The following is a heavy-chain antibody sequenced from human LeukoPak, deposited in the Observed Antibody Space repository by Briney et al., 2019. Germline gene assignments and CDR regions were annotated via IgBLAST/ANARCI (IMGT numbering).Heavy chain of an antibody. V-gene: IGHV1-2*02. CDR3: ARPQDHGGNVENFNI. Sequence: ASVKVSCKASRYTFTAYYIHWVRQAPRQGLEWMGWSNPNSGGTNYALKFRGRVTMSRDTSISTASMELSRLISDDTAVYYCARPQDHGGNVENFNIWGQGTMVTVSS. CDR1: RYTFTAYY. D-gene: IGHD4-23*01. J-gene: IGHJ3*02. CDR2: SNPNSGGT.